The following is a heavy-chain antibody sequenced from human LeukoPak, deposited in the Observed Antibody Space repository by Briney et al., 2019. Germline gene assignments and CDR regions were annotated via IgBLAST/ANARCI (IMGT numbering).Heavy chain of an antibody. D-gene: IGHD3-22*01. CDR2: IIPIFGTA. CDR3: ASGSYYDSSGYYSDY. J-gene: IGHJ4*02. CDR1: GGTFSSYA. Sequence: SVKVSCKASGGTFSSYAISWVRQAPGQGLEWMGGIIPIFGTANYAQKFQGRVTITTDESTRTAYMELSSLRSEDTAVYYCASGSYYDSSGYYSDYWGQGTLVTVSS. V-gene: IGHV1-69*05.